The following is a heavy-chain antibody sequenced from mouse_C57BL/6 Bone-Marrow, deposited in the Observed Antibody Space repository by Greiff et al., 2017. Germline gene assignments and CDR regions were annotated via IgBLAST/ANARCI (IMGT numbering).Heavy chain of an antibody. CDR3: AKIADYAMDY. J-gene: IGHJ4*01. V-gene: IGHV2-4*01. Sequence: VMLVESGPGLVQPSQSLSITCTVSGFSLTRYGVHWVRQPPGKGLEWLGVIWSGGSTDYNAAFISRLSISKDNSKSQVFFKMNSLQADDTAIYYCAKIADYAMDYWGQGTSVTVSS. CDR2: IWSGGST. CDR1: GFSLTRYG.